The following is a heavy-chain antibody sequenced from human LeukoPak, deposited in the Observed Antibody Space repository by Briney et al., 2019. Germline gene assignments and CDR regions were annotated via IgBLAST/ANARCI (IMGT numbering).Heavy chain of an antibody. CDR3: ARGGSSGSYFRRDYYYGMDV. Sequence: GGSLRLSCAASGFTFSSYGMHWVRQAPGKGLEWVAVIWYDGSNKYYADSVKGRFTISRDNSKNTLYLQMNSLRAEDTAVYYCARGGSSGSYFRRDYYYGMDVWGQGTTVTVSS. J-gene: IGHJ6*02. V-gene: IGHV3-33*01. D-gene: IGHD1-26*01. CDR1: GFTFSSYG. CDR2: IWYDGSNK.